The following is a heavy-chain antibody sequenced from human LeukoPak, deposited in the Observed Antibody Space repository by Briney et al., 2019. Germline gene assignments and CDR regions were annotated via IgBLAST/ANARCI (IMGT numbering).Heavy chain of an antibody. J-gene: IGHJ4*02. V-gene: IGHV1-69*05. CDR3: ALSAEKQLVYFDF. D-gene: IGHD6-13*01. CDR1: GDTFSNYG. Sequence: SVKVSCKASGDTFSNYGVTWVRQAPGQGLEWMGRIIPVFDTAKYAQNFQGRVTMTTDESSSTAYMELYSLRSEDTAVYYCALSAEKQLVYFDFWGQGTLVTVSS. CDR2: IIPVFDTA.